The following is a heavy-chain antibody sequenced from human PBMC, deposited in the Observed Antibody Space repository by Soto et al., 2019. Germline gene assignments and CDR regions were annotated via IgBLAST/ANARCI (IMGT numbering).Heavy chain of an antibody. J-gene: IGHJ4*02. CDR3: AKDLIRGYNYVPFDY. CDR1: GFTFSSYG. CDR2: ISYDGSNK. V-gene: IGHV3-30*18. D-gene: IGHD5-12*01. Sequence: QPGGSLRLSCAASGFTFSSYGMHWVRQAPGKGLEWVAVISYDGSNKYYADSEKGRITISRDNSKNTLYLQMNSLRAEYTAVYYCAKDLIRGYNYVPFDYWGQGTLVTVSS.